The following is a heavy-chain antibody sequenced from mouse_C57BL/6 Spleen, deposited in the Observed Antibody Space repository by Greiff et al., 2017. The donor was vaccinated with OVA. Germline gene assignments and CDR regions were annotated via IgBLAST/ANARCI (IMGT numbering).Heavy chain of an antibody. D-gene: IGHD2-4*01. J-gene: IGHJ3*01. CDR1: GYTFTRYW. CDR3: ARSGDYEAWFAY. CDR2: LNPSSGYT. V-gene: IGHV1-7*01. Sequence: VQLHQSGAELAKPGASVKLSCKASGYTFTRYWMHWVKQRPGQGLEWIGYLNPSSGYTKYNQKFKDKATLTADKSSSTAYMQLSSLAYEDSAVYYCARSGDYEAWFAYWGQGTLVTVSA.